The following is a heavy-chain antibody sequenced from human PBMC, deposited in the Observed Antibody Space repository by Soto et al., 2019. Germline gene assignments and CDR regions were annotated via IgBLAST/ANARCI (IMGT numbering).Heavy chain of an antibody. CDR1: GFTFSSYA. CDR2: ISYDGSNK. CDR3: ANGELPLPLQY. J-gene: IGHJ4*02. V-gene: IGHV3-30-3*01. D-gene: IGHD3-10*01. Sequence: GGSLRLSCAASGFTFSSYAMHWVRQAPGKGLEWVAVISYDGSNKYYADSVKGRFTISRDNSKNTLYLQMNSLRAEDTAVYYCANGELPLPLQYWGQGTLVTVSS.